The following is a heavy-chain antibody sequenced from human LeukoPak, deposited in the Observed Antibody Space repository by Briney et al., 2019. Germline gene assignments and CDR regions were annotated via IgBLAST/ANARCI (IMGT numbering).Heavy chain of an antibody. Sequence: SETLSLTCAVYGGSFSGYYWSWIRQPPGKGLEWIGEINHSGSTNYNPSLKSRVTISVDTSKNQFSLKLSSVTAADTAVYYCARGELDSSGYFRLWGQGTLVTVSS. CDR2: INHSGST. CDR1: GGSFSGYY. D-gene: IGHD3-22*01. CDR3: ARGELDSSGYFRL. V-gene: IGHV4-34*01. J-gene: IGHJ4*02.